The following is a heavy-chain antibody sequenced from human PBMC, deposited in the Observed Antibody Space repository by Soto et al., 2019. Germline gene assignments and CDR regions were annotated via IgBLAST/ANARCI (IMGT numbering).Heavy chain of an antibody. CDR3: ARDKGDWGYYYYYGMDV. Sequence: SQTLSLTCAISGDSVSSNSAAWTWIRQSPSRGLEWLGRTYYRSKWYNDYAVSVKSRVTINPDTSKNQFSLQLNSVTPEDTAVYYCARDKGDWGYYYYYGMDVWGQGTTVTV. J-gene: IGHJ6*02. CDR2: TYYRSKWYN. D-gene: IGHD7-27*01. V-gene: IGHV6-1*01. CDR1: GDSVSSNSAA.